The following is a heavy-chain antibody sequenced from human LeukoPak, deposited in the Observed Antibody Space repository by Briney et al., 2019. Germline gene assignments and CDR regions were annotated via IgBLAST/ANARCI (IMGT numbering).Heavy chain of an antibody. CDR2: ISGSGDNT. V-gene: IGHV3-23*01. CDR3: AKMKAHPLPKYYMDV. Sequence: GGSLRLSYAASGFTFSGFAMSWVRRPPGKGLEWVSGISGSGDNTLYADSVKGRFTISRDNSKNTLYLEMNSLRAEDTAICYCAKMKAHPLPKYYMDVWGQGTTVTVSS. D-gene: IGHD1-26*01. CDR1: GFTFSGFA. J-gene: IGHJ6*01.